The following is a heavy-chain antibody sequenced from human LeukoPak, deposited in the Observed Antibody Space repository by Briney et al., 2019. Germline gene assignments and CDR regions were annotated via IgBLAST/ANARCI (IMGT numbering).Heavy chain of an antibody. CDR2: INPSGGST. Sequence: ASVKVSCKASGYTFTSYYMHWVRQAPGQGLEWMGIINPSGGSTSYAQKFQGRVTMTEDTSTDTAYMELSSLRSEDTVVYYCATDGIQSGGSCYGYWGQGTLVTVSS. CDR1: GYTFTSYY. J-gene: IGHJ4*02. CDR3: ATDGIQSGGSCYGY. D-gene: IGHD2-15*01. V-gene: IGHV1-46*01.